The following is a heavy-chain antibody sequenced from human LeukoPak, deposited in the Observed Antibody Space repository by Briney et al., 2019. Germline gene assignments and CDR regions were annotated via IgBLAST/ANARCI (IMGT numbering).Heavy chain of an antibody. Sequence: LETLSLTCAVYGGSFSSYYWSWIRQPPGKGLEWIGYIYYSGSTNYNPSLKSRVTISVDTSKNQFSLKLSSVTAADTAVYYCARLAYSYGPPDYWGQGTLVTVSS. CDR3: ARLAYSYGPPDY. D-gene: IGHD5-18*01. J-gene: IGHJ4*02. CDR1: GGSFSSYY. CDR2: IYYSGST. V-gene: IGHV4-59*08.